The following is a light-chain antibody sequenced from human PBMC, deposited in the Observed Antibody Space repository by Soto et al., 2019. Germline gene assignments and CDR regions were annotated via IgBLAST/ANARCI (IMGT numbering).Light chain of an antibody. J-gene: IGKJ2*01. CDR2: GTS. Sequence: IVLTQSPGTLSLSPGERATLSCRASQTIRTYLAWYQQKPGQAPRLLINGTSSRATGIPARFSGSGSETHFTLPIRSLEPEDYAVYYCQQCYSSPETLGQGTKMDIK. CDR1: QTIRTY. V-gene: IGKV3-20*01. CDR3: QQCYSSPET.